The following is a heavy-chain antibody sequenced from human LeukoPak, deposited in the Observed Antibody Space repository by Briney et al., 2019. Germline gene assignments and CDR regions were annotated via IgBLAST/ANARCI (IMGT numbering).Heavy chain of an antibody. J-gene: IGHJ4*02. V-gene: IGHV3-21*01. CDR1: GFSFDDYA. D-gene: IGHD3-9*01. CDR3: ARDQYYDILTGYSY. CDR2: ISSSSSYI. Sequence: PGRSLRLSCAASGFSFDDYAMHWVRQAPGKGLEWVSSISSSSSYIYFADSVKGRFTISRDNAKNSLYPQMNSLRAEDTAVYYCARDQYYDILTGYSYWGQGTLVTVSS.